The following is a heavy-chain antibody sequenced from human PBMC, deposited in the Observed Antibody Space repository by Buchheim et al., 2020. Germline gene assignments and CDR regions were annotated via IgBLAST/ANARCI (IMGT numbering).Heavy chain of an antibody. CDR1: VFTFSIYL. V-gene: IGHV3-7*01. Sequence: EVQLVESGGGLVQPGGSLRLSCAASVFTFSIYLITWVRHAPGKGLEWVANIKEDGSEGYYVDSVRGRFTLSRDTAMNSLFLQMSSLRAEDTAVYYCARGTRDYYGMDVWGQGTT. CDR2: IKEDGSEG. CDR3: ARGTRDYYGMDV. J-gene: IGHJ6*02.